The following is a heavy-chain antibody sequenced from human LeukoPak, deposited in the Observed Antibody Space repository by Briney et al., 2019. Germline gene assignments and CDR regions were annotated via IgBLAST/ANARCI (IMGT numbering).Heavy chain of an antibody. D-gene: IGHD2-15*01. J-gene: IGHJ4*02. CDR1: GASISSYY. CDR2: IYYSGGT. Sequence: SETLSLTCTVSGASISSYYWSWIRQPPGKGLEWIGYIYYSGGTHYNPSLKSRVTMLVDTSKNQFSLKLTAVTAADTAVYYCARETPEAGHLDYWGQGSLVTVSS. CDR3: ARETPEAGHLDY. V-gene: IGHV4-59*01.